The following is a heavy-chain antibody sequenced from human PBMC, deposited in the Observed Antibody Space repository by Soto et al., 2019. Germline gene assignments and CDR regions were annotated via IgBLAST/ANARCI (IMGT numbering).Heavy chain of an antibody. V-gene: IGHV3-7*01. CDR2: IKQDGSEK. CDR3: ARNYDILTGYYSGAFDI. D-gene: IGHD3-9*01. J-gene: IGHJ3*02. CDR1: GFTFSSYW. Sequence: GGSLRLSCAASGFTFSSYWMSWVRQAPGKGLEWVANIKQDGSEKYYVESVKGRFTISRDNAKNSLYLQMNSLRAVDTAVYYCARNYDILTGYYSGAFDIWGQGTMVTVSS.